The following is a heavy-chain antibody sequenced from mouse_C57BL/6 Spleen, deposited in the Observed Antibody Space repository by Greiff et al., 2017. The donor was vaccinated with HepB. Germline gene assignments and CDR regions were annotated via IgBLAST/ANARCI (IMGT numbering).Heavy chain of an antibody. D-gene: IGHD2-3*01. Sequence: QVQLQESGAELVKPGASVKMSCKASGYTFTSYWITWVKQRPGQGLEWIGDIYPGSGSTNYNEKFKSKATLTVDTSSSTAYMQLSSLTSEDSAVYYCAGGDGYYGDWGQGTTLTVSS. CDR1: GYTFTSYW. CDR3: AGGDGYYGD. V-gene: IGHV1-55*01. CDR2: IYPGSGST. J-gene: IGHJ2*01.